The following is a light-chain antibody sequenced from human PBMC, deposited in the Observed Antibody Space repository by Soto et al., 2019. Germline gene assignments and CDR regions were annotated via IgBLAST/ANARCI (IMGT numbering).Light chain of an antibody. V-gene: IGKV3-15*01. CDR1: QGISSE. J-gene: IGKJ4*01. CDR2: GAS. CDR3: QQGRHLPLT. Sequence: EIVMTQSPATLSPSPGERAALSCRASQGISSELAWYPQKPGQPPRLLIYGASTRATGVPARFTGSGSGSDFTLTVSGLQAEDFAVYYGQQGRHLPLTFGRGTRVE.